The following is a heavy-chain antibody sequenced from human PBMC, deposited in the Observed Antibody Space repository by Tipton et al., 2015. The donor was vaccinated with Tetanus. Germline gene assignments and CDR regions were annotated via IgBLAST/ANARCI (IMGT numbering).Heavy chain of an antibody. Sequence: TLSLTCTVSGGSISSYSWSWIRQSPGKGLEWVAYPSYSGNTNYNPSLKSRVTISIDTSKNQFSLKLTSVTAADSAVYYCARHSGWYNFYNGMDVWGQGTTVTVSS. D-gene: IGHD6-19*01. CDR2: PSYSGNT. CDR1: GGSISSYS. V-gene: IGHV4-59*01. J-gene: IGHJ6*02. CDR3: ARHSGWYNFYNGMDV.